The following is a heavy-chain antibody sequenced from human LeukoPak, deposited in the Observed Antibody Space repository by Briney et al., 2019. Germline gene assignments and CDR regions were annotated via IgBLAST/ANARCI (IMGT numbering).Heavy chain of an antibody. Sequence: SETLSLTCTVSGGSISSYYWSWIRQPAGKGLEWIGRIYTSGSTNYNPSLKSRVTISVDTSKNEFSLKLTSVTAADTAVYYCAREANYYGSGSYFEGTFDYWGQGSLVTVSS. CDR2: IYTSGST. CDR1: GGSISSYY. J-gene: IGHJ4*02. CDR3: AREANYYGSGSYFEGTFDY. V-gene: IGHV4-4*07. D-gene: IGHD3-10*01.